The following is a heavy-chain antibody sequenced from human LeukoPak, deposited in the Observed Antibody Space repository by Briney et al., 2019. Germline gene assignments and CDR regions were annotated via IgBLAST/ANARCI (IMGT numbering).Heavy chain of an antibody. J-gene: IGHJ6*03. Sequence: SETLSLTCTVSGGSISSYYWSWIRQPAGKGLEWIGRIYTSGSTNYNPSLKSRVTMSIATSKNQFSLKLSSVTAADTAVYYCARDHDFWSGYYTGGFKDYYYYMDVWGKGTTVTVSS. CDR3: ARDHDFWSGYYTGGFKDYYYYMDV. CDR1: GGSISSYY. CDR2: IYTSGST. D-gene: IGHD3-3*01. V-gene: IGHV4-4*07.